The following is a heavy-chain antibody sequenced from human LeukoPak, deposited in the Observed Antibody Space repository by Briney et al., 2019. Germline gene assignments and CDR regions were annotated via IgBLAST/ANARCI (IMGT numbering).Heavy chain of an antibody. V-gene: IGHV5-51*01. Sequence: GEPLKISCKGSGYSFTNYWIGWVRQMPGKGLEFMGIMYPGDSDIRYSPSFQGQVTISADKSISTAYLQWSGLKASDTAMYYCARGTLTTLAYWGQGTLVTVSS. CDR2: MYPGDSDI. CDR1: GYSFTNYW. J-gene: IGHJ4*02. CDR3: ARGTLTTLAY. D-gene: IGHD4-23*01.